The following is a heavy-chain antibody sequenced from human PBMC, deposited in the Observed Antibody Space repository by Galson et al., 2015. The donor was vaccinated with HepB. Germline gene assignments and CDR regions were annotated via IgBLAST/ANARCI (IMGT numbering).Heavy chain of an antibody. D-gene: IGHD6-13*01. J-gene: IGHJ6*02. Sequence: SETLSLTCTVSGGSFNNYYWSWIRQPPGKGLECIGYIYYSGSTNYNPSLKSRVTISVDTSKNQFSLKLSSVTAADTAVYYCARVKSIAAAHPPDYYYYGMDVWGQGTTVTVSS. CDR2: IYYSGST. CDR3: ARVKSIAAAHPPDYYYYGMDV. CDR1: GGSFNNYY. V-gene: IGHV4-59*01.